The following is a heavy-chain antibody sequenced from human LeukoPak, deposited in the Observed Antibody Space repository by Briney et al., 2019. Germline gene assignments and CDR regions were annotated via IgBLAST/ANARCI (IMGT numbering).Heavy chain of an antibody. CDR3: ARGGAVAGIMDV. Sequence: GGSLRLSCAASRFTFSSYWMHWVRQAPGKGLVWVSRINSDGSSTTYADSVKGRFTISRDNAKNTLYLQMNSLRAEDTAVYYCARGGAVAGIMDVWGEGTTVTVSS. D-gene: IGHD6-13*01. J-gene: IGHJ6*04. CDR1: RFTFSSYW. CDR2: INSDGSST. V-gene: IGHV3-74*01.